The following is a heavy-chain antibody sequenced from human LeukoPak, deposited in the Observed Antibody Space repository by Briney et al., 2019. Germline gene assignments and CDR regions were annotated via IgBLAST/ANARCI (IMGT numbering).Heavy chain of an antibody. CDR3: AKDRSCSGGSCYWDY. CDR2: IWYDGSKK. J-gene: IGHJ4*02. V-gene: IGHV3-33*06. CDR1: GFTFSSYG. D-gene: IGHD2-15*01. Sequence: GRSLRLSCAASGFTFSSYGMHWVRQAPGKGLEWVAVIWYDGSKKYYADSVKGRFTISRDNSKNTLYLQMNSLRAEDTAVYYCAKDRSCSGGSCYWDYWGQGTLVTVSS.